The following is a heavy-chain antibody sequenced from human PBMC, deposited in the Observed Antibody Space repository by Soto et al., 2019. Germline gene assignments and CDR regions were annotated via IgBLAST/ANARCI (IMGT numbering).Heavy chain of an antibody. CDR2: IWYDGSNK. J-gene: IGHJ3*02. Sequence: QVQLVESGGGVVQPGRSLRLSCAASGFTFSSYGMHWVRQAPGKGLEWVAVIWYDGSNKYYADSVKGRFTISRDNSKNTLYMQMNNLRAEVTAVYYCARDGGKFLVLYPFDIWCQVTMVTVSS. V-gene: IGHV3-33*01. D-gene: IGHD3-16*01. CDR3: ARDGGKFLVLYPFDI. CDR1: GFTFSSYG.